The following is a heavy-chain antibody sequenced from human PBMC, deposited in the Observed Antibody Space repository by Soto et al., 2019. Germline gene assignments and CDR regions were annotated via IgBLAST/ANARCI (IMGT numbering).Heavy chain of an antibody. CDR3: ARVNDILTGYYKGYDY. J-gene: IGHJ4*02. Sequence: QVQLVQSGAEVKKPGASVKVSCKASGYTFTSYGISWVRQAPGQGLEWMGWISAYNGNTNYAQKLQGRVTMTTDTSTSTAYMELRILRSDYTAAYYCARVNDILTGYYKGYDYWGQGTLVTVSS. V-gene: IGHV1-18*01. CDR2: ISAYNGNT. CDR1: GYTFTSYG. D-gene: IGHD3-9*01.